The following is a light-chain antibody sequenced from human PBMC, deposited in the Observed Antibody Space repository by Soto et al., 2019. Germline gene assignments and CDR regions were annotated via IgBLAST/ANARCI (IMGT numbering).Light chain of an antibody. J-gene: IGKJ5*01. CDR2: DAS. Sequence: EIVWTQSPVILSLSPGERATLSCRASQSVSTYLAWYQQKPGQAPRLLIYDASNRATGIPARFSGSGSGTDFTLTISSLEPEDFAVYYCQQRRNWQVTFGQGTRLEIK. V-gene: IGKV3-11*01. CDR3: QQRRNWQVT. CDR1: QSVSTY.